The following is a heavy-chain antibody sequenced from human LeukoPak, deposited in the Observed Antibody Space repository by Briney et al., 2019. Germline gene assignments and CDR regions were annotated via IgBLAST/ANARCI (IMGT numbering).Heavy chain of an antibody. V-gene: IGHV1-69*05. CDR3: AREDHTNGWYSFDS. J-gene: IGHJ4*02. D-gene: IGHD6-19*01. Sequence: ASVKVSCKASAGTFSRYANSWVRQAPGQGLEWMGRITPIFGTANYAQKFQGRATIITDESTSTAYMELSSLRSEDTAMYFCAREDHTNGWYSFDSWGQGTLVTVSS. CDR2: ITPIFGTA. CDR1: AGTFSRYA.